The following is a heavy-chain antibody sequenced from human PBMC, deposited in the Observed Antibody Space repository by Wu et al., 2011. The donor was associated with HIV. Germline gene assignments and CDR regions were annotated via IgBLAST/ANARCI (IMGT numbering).Heavy chain of an antibody. CDR1: GDTFSGYA. J-gene: IGHJ6*03. Sequence: QVQLVQSGAEVKKPGSSVKVSCKASGDTFSGYALNWVRQAPGQGLEWMGGIIPVFGTVHYAQNFQGRVTFTADTSTDTAYMELSSLRYEDTAIYFCATHGPTPTRGYQYMDVWGKGTTVTVSS. D-gene: IGHD2-15*01. CDR2: IIPVFGTV. V-gene: IGHV1-69*14. CDR3: ATHGPTPTRGYQYMDV.